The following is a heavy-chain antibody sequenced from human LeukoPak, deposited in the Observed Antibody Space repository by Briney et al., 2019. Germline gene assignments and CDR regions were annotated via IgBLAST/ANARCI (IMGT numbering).Heavy chain of an antibody. D-gene: IGHD3-22*01. CDR3: AREEGYYYDSSGYYDY. J-gene: IGHJ4*02. CDR2: IIPIFGIA. Sequence: AASVKVSCKASGGTFSSYAISWVRQAPGQGLEWMGRIIPIFGIANYAQKFQGRVTITADKSTSTAYMELSSLRSEDTAVYYCAREEGYYYDSSGYYDYWGQGTLVTVSS. V-gene: IGHV1-69*04. CDR1: GGTFSSYA.